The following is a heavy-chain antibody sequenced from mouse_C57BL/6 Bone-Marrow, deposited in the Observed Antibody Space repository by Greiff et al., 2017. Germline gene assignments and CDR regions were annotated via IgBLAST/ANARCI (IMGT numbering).Heavy chain of an antibody. D-gene: IGHD4-1*02. CDR3: ASSTGTPYWYFDV. CDR1: GYTFTSYW. Sequence: VQLQQPGAELVKPGASVKLSCKASGYTFTSYWMHWVKQRPGQGLEWIGMIHPNSGSTNYNEKFKSKATLTVDTSSSTAYMQLSSLTSEDTAVXYCASSTGTPYWYFDVWGTGTTVTVSS. J-gene: IGHJ1*03. CDR2: IHPNSGST. V-gene: IGHV1-64*01.